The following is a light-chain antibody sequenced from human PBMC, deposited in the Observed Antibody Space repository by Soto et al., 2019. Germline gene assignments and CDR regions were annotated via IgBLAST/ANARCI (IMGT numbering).Light chain of an antibody. CDR1: HSVGSSY. J-gene: IGKJ1*01. Sequence: EIVLTQSPGTLSLSPGERATLSCRASHSVGSSYLAXXXXXXXXXXXXLXXGXXSRATGIPDRFSGSGSGTDFTLTISRLEPEDFAVYYCQQYGSSLWTFGQGTKV. CDR3: QQYGSSLWT. V-gene: IGKV3-20*01. CDR2: GXX.